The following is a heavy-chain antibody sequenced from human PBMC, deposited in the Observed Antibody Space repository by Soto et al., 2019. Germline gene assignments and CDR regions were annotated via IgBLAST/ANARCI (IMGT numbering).Heavy chain of an antibody. CDR1: GGSVSSDNYY. D-gene: IGHD2-21*02. Sequence: SETLSLTCTVSGGSVSSDNYYWSWIRQPPGKGLEWIGYVYNIGTTHYNPSFKSRVTISGDTSKNQFSLRLTSVTAAGTAVYYCARAPPGVTATYYYGLDVWGQGTTVTVSS. J-gene: IGHJ6*02. V-gene: IGHV4-61*01. CDR2: VYNIGTT. CDR3: ARAPPGVTATYYYGLDV.